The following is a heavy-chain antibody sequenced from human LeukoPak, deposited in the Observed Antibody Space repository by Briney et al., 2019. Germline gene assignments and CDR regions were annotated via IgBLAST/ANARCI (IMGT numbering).Heavy chain of an antibody. D-gene: IGHD2-8*02. J-gene: IGHJ6*02. V-gene: IGHV3-48*03. Sequence: PGGSLRLSCAASGFTFSSYEMNWVRQAPGKGLEWVSYISSSGSTIYYADSVKGRFSVSRDNSKNTLDMQMNSLRAEDTAVYYCARGYCTGNNCRPYYYYGMDVWGQGTTVTVSS. CDR3: ARGYCTGNNCRPYYYYGMDV. CDR1: GFTFSSYE. CDR2: ISSSGSTI.